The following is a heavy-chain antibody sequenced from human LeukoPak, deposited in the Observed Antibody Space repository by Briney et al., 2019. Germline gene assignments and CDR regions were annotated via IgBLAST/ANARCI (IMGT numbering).Heavy chain of an antibody. CDR2: SDYSGCT. Sequence: PWGSLSLTCTVSGGTISSSSYYWGWIRQPPGKGLEWIGCSDYSGCTSYYPSLQSRVTRPVATSKNQFSLKLSSVTAADTAEYYCARYSRLRYFAWAFDYWGQGTLVTVSS. CDR3: ARYSRLRYFAWAFDY. D-gene: IGHD3-9*01. V-gene: IGHV4-39*07. CDR1: GGTISSSSYY. J-gene: IGHJ4*02.